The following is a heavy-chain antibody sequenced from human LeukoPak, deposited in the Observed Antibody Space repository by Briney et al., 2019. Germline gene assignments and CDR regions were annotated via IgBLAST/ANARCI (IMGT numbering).Heavy chain of an antibody. J-gene: IGHJ4*02. CDR2: ISGSGGST. V-gene: IGHV3-23*01. Sequence: GGSLRLSCAASGFTFSSYAMSWDRQAPGKGLEWVSAISGSGGSTYYADSVKGRFTISRDNSKNTLYLQMNSLRAEDTAVYYCAKAYGSGSYYNSPPDYWGQGTLVTVSS. D-gene: IGHD3-10*01. CDR3: AKAYGSGSYYNSPPDY. CDR1: GFTFSSYA.